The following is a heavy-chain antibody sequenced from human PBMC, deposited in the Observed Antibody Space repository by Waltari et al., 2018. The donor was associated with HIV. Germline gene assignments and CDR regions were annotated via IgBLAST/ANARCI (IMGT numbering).Heavy chain of an antibody. V-gene: IGHV3-33*02. D-gene: IGHD3-10*01. CDR3: ARDQHSATNYYGLDV. CDR1: GFNFSNYA. Sequence: QVHLVESGGAVVQSGKSLRLSCAASGFNFSNYAMHWVRQGPGKGLEWLSVIWADGSHESYADFAKGRFTISRDDSDNTVFLYLSGLRADDTAVYYCARDQHSATNYYGLDVWGQGTTVTVS. CDR2: IWADGSHE. J-gene: IGHJ6*02.